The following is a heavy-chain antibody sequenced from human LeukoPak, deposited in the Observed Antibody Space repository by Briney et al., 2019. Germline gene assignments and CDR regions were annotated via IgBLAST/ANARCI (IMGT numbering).Heavy chain of an antibody. CDR2: MSNSGST. V-gene: IGHV4-39*01. Sequence: KSSETLSLTCTVSGGSISSSSYYWGWIRQSPGKGPEWIGTMSNSGSTYYNPSLKSRVTISGDTAKNQFSLKLSSVTAADTAVYYCARRSQAAAGRGIDYWGQGTLVTVSS. CDR3: ARRSQAAAGRGIDY. CDR1: GGSISSSSYY. J-gene: IGHJ4*02. D-gene: IGHD6-13*01.